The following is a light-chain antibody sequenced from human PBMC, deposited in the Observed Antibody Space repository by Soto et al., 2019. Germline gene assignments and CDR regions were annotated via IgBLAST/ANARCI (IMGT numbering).Light chain of an antibody. CDR1: QSVSSSY. V-gene: IGKV3-20*01. Sequence: EIVLTQSPGTLSLSPGERATLSCRASQSVSSSYLAWYQQKPGQAPRLLIYGASSRATGIPDRFSGSGSGTDFTLTISRLEAEDFAVYYWQQYGSSQFPFGPGTKVDIK. CDR2: GAS. J-gene: IGKJ3*01. CDR3: QQYGSSQFP.